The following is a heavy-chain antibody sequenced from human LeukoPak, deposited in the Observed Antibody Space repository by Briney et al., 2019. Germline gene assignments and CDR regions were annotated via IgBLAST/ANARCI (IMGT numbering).Heavy chain of an antibody. CDR3: AREGYYYDSSGYQTPFTFFDY. CDR2: IWYDGSNK. Sequence: PGRSLRLSCAASGFTFSSYGMHWVRQAPGKGLEWVAVIWYDGSNKYYADSVKGRFTISRDNSKNTLYLQMNSLRAEDTAVYYCAREGYYYDSSGYQTPFTFFDYWGQGTLVTVSS. CDR1: GFTFSSYG. J-gene: IGHJ4*02. V-gene: IGHV3-33*01. D-gene: IGHD3-22*01.